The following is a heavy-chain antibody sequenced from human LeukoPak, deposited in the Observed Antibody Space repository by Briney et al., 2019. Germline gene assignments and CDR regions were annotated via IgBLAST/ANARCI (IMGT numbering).Heavy chain of an antibody. Sequence: ASVKVSCKASGYTFTSYGISWVRQAPGQGLEWMGWISTYNGNTNYAQKLQGRVTMTTDTSTSTAYMELMSLRSDDTAVYYCARDLFDSSGWYHAFDIWGQGTMVTVSS. CDR3: ARDLFDSSGWYHAFDI. D-gene: IGHD6-19*01. CDR2: ISTYNGNT. J-gene: IGHJ3*02. CDR1: GYTFTSYG. V-gene: IGHV1-18*01.